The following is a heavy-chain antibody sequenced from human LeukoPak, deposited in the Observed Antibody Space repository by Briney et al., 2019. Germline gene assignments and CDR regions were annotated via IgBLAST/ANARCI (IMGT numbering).Heavy chain of an antibody. CDR2: ISYDGSNK. CDR3: AREGSRDGYNWEADYFDY. D-gene: IGHD5-24*01. J-gene: IGHJ4*02. V-gene: IGHV3-30*03. CDR1: GFTFSSYG. Sequence: GRSLRLSCAASGFTFSSYGMHWVRQAPGKGLEWVAVISYDGSNKYYADSVKGRFTISRDNSKNTLYLQMNSLRAEDTAVYYCAREGSRDGYNWEADYFDYWGQGTLVTVSS.